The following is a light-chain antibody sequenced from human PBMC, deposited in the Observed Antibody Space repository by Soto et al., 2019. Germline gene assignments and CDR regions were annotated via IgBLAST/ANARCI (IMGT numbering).Light chain of an antibody. Sequence: QSALTQPRSVSGSPGQSVTISCTGTSSDVGGYNYVSWYQQHPGKVPKLMIYDVNKRPSGVPDRFSGSKSGNTASLTISGLQAEDEADYYCSSYTSSSPVVFGGGTKVTVL. CDR2: DVN. J-gene: IGLJ2*01. CDR1: SSDVGGYNY. CDR3: SSYTSSSPVV. V-gene: IGLV2-11*01.